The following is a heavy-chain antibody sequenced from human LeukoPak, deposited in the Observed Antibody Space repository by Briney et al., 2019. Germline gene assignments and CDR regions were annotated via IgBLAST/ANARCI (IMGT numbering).Heavy chain of an antibody. J-gene: IGHJ6*04. CDR2: ISSSSSTI. Sequence: GGSLRLSCAASGFTFSSYSMNWVRQAPGKGLEWVSYISSSSSTIYYADSMKGRFTISRDNAKNSLYLQMNSLRDEDTAVYYCARDRTLAATFSLSPMDVWGKGTTVTVSS. V-gene: IGHV3-48*02. D-gene: IGHD2-15*01. CDR1: GFTFSSYS. CDR3: ARDRTLAATFSLSPMDV.